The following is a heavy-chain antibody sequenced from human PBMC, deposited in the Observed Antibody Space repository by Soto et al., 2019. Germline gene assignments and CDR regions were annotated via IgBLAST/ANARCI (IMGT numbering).Heavy chain of an antibody. J-gene: IGHJ4*02. D-gene: IGHD3-10*01. CDR3: ARATGVRGVIISY. CDR1: GFTFSDYY. CDR2: ISSSSSYT. Sequence: PGGSLRLSCAASGFTFSDYYMSWIRQAPGKGLEWVSYISSSSSYTNYADSVKGRFTISRDNAKNSLYLQMNSLRAEDTAVYYCARATGVRGVIISYWGQGTLVTVSS. V-gene: IGHV3-11*05.